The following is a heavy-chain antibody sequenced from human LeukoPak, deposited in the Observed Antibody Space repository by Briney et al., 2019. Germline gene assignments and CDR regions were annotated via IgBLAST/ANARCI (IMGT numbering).Heavy chain of an antibody. J-gene: IGHJ4*02. D-gene: IGHD6-19*01. V-gene: IGHV4-39*07. CDR1: GGSISSGGYY. CDR2: INHSGST. Sequence: SETLSLTCTVPGGSISSGGYYWSWIRQPPGKGLEWIGEINHSGSTNYNPSLKSRVTISVDTSKNQFSLKLSSVTAADTAVYYCARGRAEWLAPDFDYWGQGTLVTVSS. CDR3: ARGRAEWLAPDFDY.